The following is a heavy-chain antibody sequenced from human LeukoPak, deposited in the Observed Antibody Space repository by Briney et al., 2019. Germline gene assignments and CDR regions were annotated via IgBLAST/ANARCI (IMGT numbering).Heavy chain of an antibody. J-gene: IGHJ3*01. CDR1: GFTFSSYP. V-gene: IGHV3-30-3*01. CDR3: ARESGWGLPHAFDF. CDR2: ISHDGSKI. D-gene: IGHD3-3*01. Sequence: PGGSLRLSCAASGFTFSSYPLHWVRQAPGKGLEWVTLISHDGSKIYYADSVKGRFTISRDNSKNTLYLQMNSLRAEDTAVYYCARESGWGLPHAFDFWGQGTMITVSS.